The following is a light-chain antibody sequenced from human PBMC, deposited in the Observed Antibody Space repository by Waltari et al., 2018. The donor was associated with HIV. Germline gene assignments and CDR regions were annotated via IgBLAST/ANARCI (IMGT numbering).Light chain of an antibody. CDR1: QSVSSSN. CDR2: GAS. V-gene: IGKV3-20*01. CDR3: QQYGSSPRT. Sequence: IVLTHSTGTLSLSPGERATLSCRASQSVSSSNLAWYQQKPGQAPRLLIYGASSRATGIPDRFSGSGSGTDFTLTISRLEPEDFAVYYCQQYGSSPRTFGQGTKVEIK. J-gene: IGKJ1*01.